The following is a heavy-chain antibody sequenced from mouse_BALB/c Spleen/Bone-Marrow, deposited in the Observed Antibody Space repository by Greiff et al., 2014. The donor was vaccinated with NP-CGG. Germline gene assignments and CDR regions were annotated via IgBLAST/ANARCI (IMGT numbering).Heavy chain of an antibody. V-gene: IGHV1S29*02. CDR2: IYPYNGGT. J-gene: IGHJ3*01. Sequence: SGPELVKPGASVKIYCKASGYTFSDYNMHWVQQSHGKSLEWIGNIYPYNGGTGYNQKFKRKATLTVDNSSSTAYMERRSLTSENSAVCHCARGGVLSGFSNWGQGTLVTVSA. CDR3: ARGGVLSGFSN. D-gene: IGHD1-1*02. CDR1: GYTFSDYN.